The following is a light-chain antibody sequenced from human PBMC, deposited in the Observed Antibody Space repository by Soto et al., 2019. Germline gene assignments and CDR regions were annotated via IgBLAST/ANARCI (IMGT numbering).Light chain of an antibody. CDR2: NNS. J-gene: IGLJ3*02. CDR3: AAWDDSLNGRV. Sequence: QSVVTQPPSASGTPGQRVTISCSGANSNIGGNPVNWFQQLPGRAPKLLIYNNSQRSSGVPDRFSGSKSGTSASLVISGLQSEDEADYYCAAWDDSLNGRVFGGGTQLTVL. CDR1: NSNIGGNP. V-gene: IGLV1-44*01.